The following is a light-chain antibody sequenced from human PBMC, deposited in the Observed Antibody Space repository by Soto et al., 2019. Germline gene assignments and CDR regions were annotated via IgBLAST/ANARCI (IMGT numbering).Light chain of an antibody. V-gene: IGLV2-14*03. J-gene: IGLJ1*01. CDR2: DVN. Sequence: QSALTQPASVSGSPGQSITVSCTGTSSDIGGSNYVSWYQQHPGKAPRLIIYDVNNRPSGASARFSGSKSGNTASLTISGLQAEDEADYYCTSYTRSPLYVFGTGTRSPS. CDR3: TSYTRSPLYV. CDR1: SSDIGGSNY.